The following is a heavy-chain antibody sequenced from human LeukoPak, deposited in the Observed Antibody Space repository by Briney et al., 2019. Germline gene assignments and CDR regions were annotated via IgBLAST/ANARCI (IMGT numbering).Heavy chain of an antibody. Sequence: GRSLRLSCAASGFTFSSHGMHWVRQAPGKGLEWVAVIWYDGSDKYYADSVKGRFTISRDNSKNTLYLQMNSLRAEDTAVYYCAKEKLPSGYSFLTDYWGQGTLVTVSS. CDR3: AKEKLPSGYSFLTDY. J-gene: IGHJ4*02. D-gene: IGHD5-18*01. CDR1: GFTFSSHG. CDR2: IWYDGSDK. V-gene: IGHV3-33*06.